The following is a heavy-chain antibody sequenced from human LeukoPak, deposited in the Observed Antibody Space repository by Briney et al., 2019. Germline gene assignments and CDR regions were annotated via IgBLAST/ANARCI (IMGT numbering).Heavy chain of an antibody. CDR2: IYYSGST. V-gene: IGHV4-39*07. CDR1: GGSISSSSYY. Sequence: SETLSLTCTVSGGSISSSSYYWGWIRQPPGKGLEWIGSIYYSGSTYYNPSLKSRVTISVDTSKNQFSLKLSSVTAADTAVYYCARITMVWGVMRYYYYYYMDVWGKGTTVTVSS. J-gene: IGHJ6*03. D-gene: IGHD3-10*01. CDR3: ARITMVWGVMRYYYYYYMDV.